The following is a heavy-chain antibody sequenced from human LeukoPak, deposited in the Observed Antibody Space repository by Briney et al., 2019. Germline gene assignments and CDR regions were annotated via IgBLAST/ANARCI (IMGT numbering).Heavy chain of an antibody. Sequence: GRSLRLSCAASGFTFSSYGMHWVRQAPGKGLEWVAVISYDGSKKYYADSVKGRFTISRDNSKNTLYLQMNSLRAEDTAVYYCARDGASCFDYWGQGTLVTVSS. V-gene: IGHV3-30*03. CDR3: ARDGASCFDY. CDR1: GFTFSSYG. CDR2: ISYDGSKK. D-gene: IGHD2-2*01. J-gene: IGHJ4*02.